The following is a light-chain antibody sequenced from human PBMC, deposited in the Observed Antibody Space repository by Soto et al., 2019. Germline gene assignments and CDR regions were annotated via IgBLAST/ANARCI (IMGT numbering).Light chain of an antibody. Sequence: EIVLTQSPGTLSLSPGERATLSCSASQSFSSSYLAWYQQKPGQAPRLLIYGSSSRATGIPDRFSGSGSGTDFTLTISCLEPEDFAVYYCQHYGSALFTFGPGTKVDIK. V-gene: IGKV3-20*01. CDR1: QSFSSSY. J-gene: IGKJ3*01. CDR2: GSS. CDR3: QHYGSALFT.